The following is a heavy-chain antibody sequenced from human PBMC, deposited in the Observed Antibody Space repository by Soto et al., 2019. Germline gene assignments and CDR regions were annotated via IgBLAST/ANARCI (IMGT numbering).Heavy chain of an antibody. CDR2: ISGSGGST. CDR3: AKEFSFWSGYPPYYYYGMDV. D-gene: IGHD3-3*01. Sequence: EVQLLESGGGLVQPGGSLRLSCAASGFTFSSYAMSWVRQAPGKGLEWVSAISGSGGSTYYADSVKGRFTISRDNSKNTLYLQMNSLRAEDTAVYYCAKEFSFWSGYPPYYYYGMDVWGQGTTVTVSS. J-gene: IGHJ6*02. CDR1: GFTFSSYA. V-gene: IGHV3-23*01.